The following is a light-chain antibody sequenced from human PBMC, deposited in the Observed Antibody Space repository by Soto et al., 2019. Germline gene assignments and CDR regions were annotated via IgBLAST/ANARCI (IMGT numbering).Light chain of an antibody. Sequence: QSALTQPRSVSGSPGQSVTISCTGTSSDVGGYNYVSWYQQHPGKAPKLMIYDVSNRPSGVPDRFSGSKSGNTASLTISGLQAEDDADYYCCSYAGSYTHYVFGPGTKVTVL. CDR3: CSYAGSYTHYV. CDR2: DVS. V-gene: IGLV2-11*01. J-gene: IGLJ1*01. CDR1: SSDVGGYNY.